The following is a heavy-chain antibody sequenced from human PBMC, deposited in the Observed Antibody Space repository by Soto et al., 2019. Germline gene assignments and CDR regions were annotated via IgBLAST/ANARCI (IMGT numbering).Heavy chain of an antibody. CDR2: IGGSGIST. V-gene: IGHV3-23*01. D-gene: IGHD5-18*01. J-gene: IGHJ4*02. CDR3: AKEAGGGIGMVTSYFDY. CDR1: GITFDNFA. Sequence: EVQLLESWGGLVQPGGSLRLSCAASGITFDNFALNWVRQAPGKGLEWVSGIGGSGISTYYADSVKGRFTISRDNSKSTLYLHMNSLRADDTAIYYCAKEAGGGIGMVTSYFDYWGQGSLVTVSS.